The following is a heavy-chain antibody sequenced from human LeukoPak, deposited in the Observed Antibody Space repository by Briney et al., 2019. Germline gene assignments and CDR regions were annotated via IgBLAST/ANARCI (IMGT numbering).Heavy chain of an antibody. V-gene: IGHV3-9*01. CDR1: GFTFDDYA. D-gene: IGHD2-2*03. CDR2: ISWNSGSI. J-gene: IGHJ1*01. CDR3: AKVGYCSSTSCEYFQH. Sequence: PGKSLRLSCAASGFTFDDYAMHWVRQAPGKGLEWVSGISWNSGSIGYADSVKGRFTISRDNAKNPLYLQMNSLRAEDTALYYCAKVGYCSSTSCEYFQHWGQGTLVTVSS.